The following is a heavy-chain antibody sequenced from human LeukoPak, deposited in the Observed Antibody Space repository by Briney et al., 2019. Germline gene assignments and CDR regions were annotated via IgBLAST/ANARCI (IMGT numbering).Heavy chain of an antibody. CDR3: VGAAAALFDY. Sequence: PGGSLRLSCAASGFTFSSYGMHWVRQAPGKGLEWVAFMSCGVTNKDYADSVKGRFTISRDNPKNTLYLQMNSLRPEDTAVYYCVGAAAALFDYWGQGTLVTVSS. D-gene: IGHD6-13*01. V-gene: IGHV3-30*19. CDR2: MSCGVTNK. CDR1: GFTFSSYG. J-gene: IGHJ4*02.